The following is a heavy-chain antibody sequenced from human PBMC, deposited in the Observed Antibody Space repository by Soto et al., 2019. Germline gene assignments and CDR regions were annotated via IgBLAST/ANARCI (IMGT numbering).Heavy chain of an antibody. Sequence: SETLSLTCTVSGGSISSGGYYWSWIRQHPGKGLEWIGYIYYSGSTYYNPSLKSRVTISVDTSKNQFSLKLSSVTAADTAVYYCARERRDYYGSGSYFNWFDPWGQGTLVTVSS. CDR2: IYYSGST. V-gene: IGHV4-31*03. CDR3: ARERRDYYGSGSYFNWFDP. D-gene: IGHD3-10*01. J-gene: IGHJ5*02. CDR1: GGSISSGGYY.